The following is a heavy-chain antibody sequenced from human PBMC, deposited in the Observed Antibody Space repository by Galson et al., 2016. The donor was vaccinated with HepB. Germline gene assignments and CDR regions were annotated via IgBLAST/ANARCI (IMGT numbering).Heavy chain of an antibody. CDR1: GFTFSTYS. CDR3: ARTYDRGYSGYGPPFDY. V-gene: IGHV3-21*01. CDR2: ISSSSSYI. D-gene: IGHD5-12*01. J-gene: IGHJ4*02. Sequence: SLRLSCAASGFTFSTYSMNWVRQAPGKGLEWVSSISSSSSYIYYAGSVKGRFTISRDNAKNSLYLQMNSLRAEDTAVYCCARTYDRGYSGYGPPFDYWGQGTLVTVSS.